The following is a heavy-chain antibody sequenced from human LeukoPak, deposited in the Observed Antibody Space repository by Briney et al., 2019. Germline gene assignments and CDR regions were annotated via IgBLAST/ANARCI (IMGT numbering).Heavy chain of an antibody. D-gene: IGHD1-26*01. Sequence: PSETLSLTCTVSGGSFSSYYWSWIRQPPGKGLEWIGYIYHSGSTDYNPSLRSRVTLSVDMSKNQFSLTVRSVTAADTAVYYCARVSGNTALDAFDIWGQGTKVTVSS. CDR1: GGSFSSYY. CDR3: ARVSGNTALDAFDI. CDR2: IYHSGST. J-gene: IGHJ3*02. V-gene: IGHV4-59*01.